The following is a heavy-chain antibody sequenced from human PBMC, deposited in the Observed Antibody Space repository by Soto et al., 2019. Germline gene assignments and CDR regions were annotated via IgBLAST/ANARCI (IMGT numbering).Heavy chain of an antibody. CDR1: GFTFSSYA. V-gene: IGHV3-23*01. CDR3: AHFDWFIDY. J-gene: IGHJ4*02. Sequence: PGGSLRLSCAASGFTFSSYAMSWVRQAPGKGLEWVSAIIGSGASTYYADSVKGRFTISRDNSKNTLYLQMNSLRAEDTAVYYCAHFDWFIDYWGQGTLVTVSS. CDR2: IIGSGAST. D-gene: IGHD3-9*01.